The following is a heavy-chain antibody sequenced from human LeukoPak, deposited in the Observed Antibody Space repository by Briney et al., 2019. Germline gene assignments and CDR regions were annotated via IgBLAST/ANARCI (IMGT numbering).Heavy chain of an antibody. J-gene: IGHJ5*02. Sequence: SGTLSLTCTVSGGSISSYYWSWIRQPPGRGLEWIGYIYYSGSTNYNPSLKSRVTISVDTSKNQFSLKLSSVTAADTAVYYCARNNIGQSGDWFDPWGQGTLVTVSS. V-gene: IGHV4-59*01. D-gene: IGHD3-10*01. CDR3: ARNNIGQSGDWFDP. CDR1: GGSISSYY. CDR2: IYYSGST.